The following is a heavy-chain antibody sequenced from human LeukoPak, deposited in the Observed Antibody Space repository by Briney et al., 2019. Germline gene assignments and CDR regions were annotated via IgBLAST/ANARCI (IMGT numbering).Heavy chain of an antibody. CDR1: GYTFTSYG. Sequence: ASVKVSCKASGYTFTSYGISWVRQAPGQGLEWMRWISAYNGNTNYAQKLQGRVTMTTDTSTSTAYMELRSLRSDDTAVYYCARDRAWFGELPSQLWGQGTLVTVSS. V-gene: IGHV1-18*04. J-gene: IGHJ4*02. CDR3: ARDRAWFGELPSQL. CDR2: ISAYNGNT. D-gene: IGHD3-10*01.